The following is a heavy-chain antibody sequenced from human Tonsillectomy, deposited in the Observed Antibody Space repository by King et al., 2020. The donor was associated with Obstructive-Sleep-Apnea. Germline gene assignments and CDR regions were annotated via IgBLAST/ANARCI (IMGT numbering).Heavy chain of an antibody. CDR1: GGSISSYY. V-gene: IGHV4-59*08. CDR3: ARHLGVYFDWLGLDY. D-gene: IGHD3-9*01. CDR2: IYYSGST. J-gene: IGHJ4*02. Sequence: VQLQESGPGLVKPSETLSLTCTVSGGSISSYYWSWIRQPPGKGLEWIGYIYYSGSTNYNPSLKSRVTISVDTSKNQFSLKLSSVTAADTAVYYCARHLGVYFDWLGLDYWGQGTLVTVSS.